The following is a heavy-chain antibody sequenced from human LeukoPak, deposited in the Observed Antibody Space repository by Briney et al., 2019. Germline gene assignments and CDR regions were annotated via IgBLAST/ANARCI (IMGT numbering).Heavy chain of an antibody. D-gene: IGHD3-10*01. CDR3: ATTPRGYHYYMDV. CDR2: INHSGST. CDR1: GGSFSGYY. Sequence: SETLSLTCAVYGGSFSGYYWSWIRQPPGKGLEWIGEINHSGSTNYNPSLKSRVTISVDTSKSQFSLKLSSVTAADTAVYYCATTPRGYHYYMDVWGKGTTVTVSS. V-gene: IGHV4-34*01. J-gene: IGHJ6*03.